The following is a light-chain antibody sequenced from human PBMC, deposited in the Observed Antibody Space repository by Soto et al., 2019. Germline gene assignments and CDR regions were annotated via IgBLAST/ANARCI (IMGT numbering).Light chain of an antibody. Sequence: EIVLTQSPGTLSLSPGERATLSCRASQSVSSSYLAWYQQKPGQAHRLLIYGASSRATGIPGRFSGSGSGTDFTLTISRLEPEDFAVYYCQQYGSSLYTFGQGTKLEIK. J-gene: IGKJ2*01. CDR1: QSVSSSY. CDR2: GAS. V-gene: IGKV3-20*01. CDR3: QQYGSSLYT.